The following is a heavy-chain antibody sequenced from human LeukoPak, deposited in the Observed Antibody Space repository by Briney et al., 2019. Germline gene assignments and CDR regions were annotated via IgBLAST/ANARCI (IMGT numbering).Heavy chain of an antibody. D-gene: IGHD4-17*01. CDR2: IYSGGRI. Sequence: GGSLRLSCAASGFTVSSNYMSWVRQAPGKGLEWVSVIYSGGRIYYADSVKGRFTISRDNSKNTLYLQMNSLRAEDTAVYYCATATSLDYGDYFFHHWGQGTLVTVSS. V-gene: IGHV3-53*01. CDR1: GFTVSSNY. CDR3: ATATSLDYGDYFFHH. J-gene: IGHJ1*01.